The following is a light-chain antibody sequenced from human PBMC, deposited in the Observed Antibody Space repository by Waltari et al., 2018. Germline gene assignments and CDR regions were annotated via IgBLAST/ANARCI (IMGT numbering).Light chain of an antibody. CDR3: QQYYAYPLT. CDR1: QDIGTY. J-gene: IGKJ4*01. CDR2: GAS. V-gene: IGKV1-8*01. Sequence: AIRITQSPSSLSASTGDRVTITCRSNQDIGTYLAWYQQTPGKAPRLLLHGASTLQTGVPSRFSGSCSGTDFNITIACLQSEDFVTYFCQQYYAYPLTFGGGTKVEMK.